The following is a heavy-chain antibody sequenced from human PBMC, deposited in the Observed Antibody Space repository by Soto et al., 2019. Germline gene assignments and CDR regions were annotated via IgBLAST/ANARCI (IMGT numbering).Heavy chain of an antibody. D-gene: IGHD3-10*01. CDR1: GFTFSSYA. J-gene: IGHJ6*04. CDR2: ISSNGGST. CDR3: AREIPPRITMVRGALDV. V-gene: IGHV3-64*01. Sequence: GGSLRLSCAASGFTFSSYAMHWVRQAPGKGLEYVSAISSNGGSTYYANSVKGRFTISRDNSKNTLYLQMGSLRAEDMAVYYCAREIPPRITMVRGALDVWGKGNTVTVSS.